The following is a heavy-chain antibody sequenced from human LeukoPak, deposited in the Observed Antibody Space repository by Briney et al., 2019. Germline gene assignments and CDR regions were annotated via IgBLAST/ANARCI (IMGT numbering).Heavy chain of an antibody. CDR2: IYTSGST. V-gene: IGHV4-4*07. Sequence: SETVSLTRTVSVGSLRRYYRSWIRQPATKGLEGIGRIYTSGSTNYNPSLKSRVTMSVDTSKNQFSLKLSSVTAADTAVYYCARDTITMIHDAFDIWGQGTMVTVSS. CDR3: ARDTITMIHDAFDI. D-gene: IGHD3-22*01. CDR1: VGSLRRYY. J-gene: IGHJ3*02.